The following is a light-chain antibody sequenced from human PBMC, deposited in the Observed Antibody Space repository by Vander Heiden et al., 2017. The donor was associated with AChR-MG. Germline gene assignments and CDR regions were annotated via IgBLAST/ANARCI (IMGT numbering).Light chain of an antibody. CDR2: GQN. CDR3: NSRDGSNNVI. CDR1: SLRNYY. V-gene: IGLV3-19*01. Sequence: SSELTQDPAVPVALGQTVTITCRGDSLRNYYAGWYQPKPGQAPILVIYGQNNRPSGIPDRFSGSNSRYASSLTISGAQAEDEGDYYCNSRDGSNNVIFGGGTRLTVL. J-gene: IGLJ2*01.